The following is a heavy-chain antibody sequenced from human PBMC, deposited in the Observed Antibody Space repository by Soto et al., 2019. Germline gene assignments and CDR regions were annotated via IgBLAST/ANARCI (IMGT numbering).Heavy chain of an antibody. CDR3: AKDRFHVVVTVSIFDP. J-gene: IGHJ5*02. Sequence: GGSLRLSCAASGFTFSSYAMSWVRQAPGKGLEWVSTISGSGGSADYADSVKGRFTISRDNPQNTLYLEMNSLRAEDTAIYYCAKDRFHVVVTVSIFDPWGQGTLVSVSS. V-gene: IGHV3-23*01. D-gene: IGHD2-21*02. CDR1: GFTFSSYA. CDR2: ISGSGGSA.